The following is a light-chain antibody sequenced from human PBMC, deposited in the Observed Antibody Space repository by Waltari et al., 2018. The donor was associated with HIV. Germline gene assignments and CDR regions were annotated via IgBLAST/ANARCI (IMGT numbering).Light chain of an antibody. V-gene: IGLV1-51*01. CDR1: SSNIGTNY. J-gene: IGLJ3*02. CDR2: DND. Sequence: QSVLTQPPSVSAAPGQRVPIPCPGSSSNIGTNYVSWYQQLPGTAPKVLIYDNDERPSGVPDRFSGSKSGTSASLDITGLQTGDEADYYCGTWDSSLSGVVFGGGTKLTVL. CDR3: GTWDSSLSGVV.